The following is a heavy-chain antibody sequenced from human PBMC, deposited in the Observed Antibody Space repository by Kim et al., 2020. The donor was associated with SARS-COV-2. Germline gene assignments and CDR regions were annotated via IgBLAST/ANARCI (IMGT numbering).Heavy chain of an antibody. Sequence: GGSLRLSCAASGFTFSDHYMDWIRQAPGKGLEWLGRARNKAKGHTTEYAASVKGRFTISRDDSKNSLYLQMNSLKTEDTAVYYCARGPTEAYVTIDIWGQGTKVTVSS. CDR1: GFTFSDHY. V-gene: IGHV3-72*01. J-gene: IGHJ3*02. D-gene: IGHD1-26*01. CDR2: ARNKAKGHTT. CDR3: ARGPTEAYVTIDI.